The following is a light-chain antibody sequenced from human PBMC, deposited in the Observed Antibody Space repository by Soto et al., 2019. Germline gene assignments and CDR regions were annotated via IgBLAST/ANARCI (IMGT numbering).Light chain of an antibody. V-gene: IGKV3-15*01. J-gene: IGKJ5*01. CDR1: ESVNNK. CDR3: HQYNNWFPFT. CDR2: RAS. Sequence: EVVLTQSPATLSVSPGERATLSCRASESVNNKLGWYQQKPGQAPRLLIYRASTRATGIPARFSGSGSGTEVTLTINSLQSEDSAVYYCHQYNNWFPFTFGQGTRLEIK.